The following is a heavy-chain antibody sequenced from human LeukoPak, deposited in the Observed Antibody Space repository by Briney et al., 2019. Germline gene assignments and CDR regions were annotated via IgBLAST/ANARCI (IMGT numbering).Heavy chain of an antibody. CDR2: IYYRGST. J-gene: IGHJ4*02. Sequence: PSETLSLTCTVSGGSISSSSYYWSWIRQPPGKGLEWIGYIYYRGSTNYNPSLKSRVTISVDTSKNQFSLKLSSVTAADTAVYYCARGYYYDNSGPEFDYWGQGTLVTVSS. V-gene: IGHV4-61*01. CDR3: ARGYYYDNSGPEFDY. CDR1: GGSISSSSYY. D-gene: IGHD3-22*01.